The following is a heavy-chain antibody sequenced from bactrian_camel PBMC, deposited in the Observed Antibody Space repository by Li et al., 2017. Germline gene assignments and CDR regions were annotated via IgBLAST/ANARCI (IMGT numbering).Heavy chain of an antibody. D-gene: IGHD1*01. CDR3: AADRRPCPWDLPNTAFFVN. Sequence: HVQLVESGGGSVQAGGSLRLSCASSGSIYGTLCMGWVRQAPGKEREGVASLGSNGRIKYAKFVKDRFTISRDDSDNTLHLQMTDMTPDDTAIYYCAADRRPCPWDLPNTAFFVNWGQGTQVTVS. CDR1: GSIYGTLC. J-gene: IGHJ4*01. CDR2: LGSNGRI. V-gene: IGHV3S53*01.